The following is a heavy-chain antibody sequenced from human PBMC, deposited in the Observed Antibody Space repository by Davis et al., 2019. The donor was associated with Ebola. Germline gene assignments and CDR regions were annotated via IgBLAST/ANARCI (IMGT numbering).Heavy chain of an antibody. D-gene: IGHD1-26*01. J-gene: IGHJ6*02. CDR3: ARDGRNGMDV. V-gene: IGHV4-59*01. CDR2: MYYSGST. CDR1: GGSFSGYY. Sequence: MPSETLSLTCAVYGGSFSGYYWSWIRQPPGKGLEWIGYMYYSGSTNYNPSLKSRVTISVDTSKNQFSLKLSSVTAADTAVYYCARDGRNGMDVWGQGTTVTVSS.